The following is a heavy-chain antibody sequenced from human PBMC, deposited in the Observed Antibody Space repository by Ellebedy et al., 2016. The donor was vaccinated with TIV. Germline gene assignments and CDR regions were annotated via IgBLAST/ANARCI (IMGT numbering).Heavy chain of an antibody. D-gene: IGHD6-19*01. V-gene: IGHV1-46*04. CDR2: INPSTGST. J-gene: IGHJ4*02. CDR3: ARSRSSGWLHTPDY. CDR1: GYTFTSYF. Sequence: AASVKVSCKASGYTFTSYFIHWVRQAPGQGPEWMGIINPSTGSTTYAQKLQGRVTMNRDTSTSTVYMELSSLRSEDTAVYFCARSRSSGWLHTPDYWGQGTLVTVSS.